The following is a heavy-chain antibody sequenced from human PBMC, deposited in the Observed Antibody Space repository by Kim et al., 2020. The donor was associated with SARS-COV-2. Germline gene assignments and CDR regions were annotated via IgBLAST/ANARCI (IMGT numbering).Heavy chain of an antibody. CDR1: GGSVSSGSYY. Sequence: SETLSLTCTVSGGSVSSGSYYWSWIRQPPGKGLEWIGYIYYSGSTNYNPSLKSRVTISVDTSKNQFSLKLSSVTAADTAVYYCARVAGELPDYWGQGTLV. CDR3: ARVAGELPDY. CDR2: IYYSGST. D-gene: IGHD1-26*01. J-gene: IGHJ4*02. V-gene: IGHV4-61*01.